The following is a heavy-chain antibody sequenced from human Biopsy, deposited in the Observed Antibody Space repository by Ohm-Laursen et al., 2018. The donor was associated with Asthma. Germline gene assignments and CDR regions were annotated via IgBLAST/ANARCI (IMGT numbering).Heavy chain of an antibody. D-gene: IGHD6-13*01. CDR1: GFSFNSYG. Sequence: SLRLSCAASGFSFNSYGMHWVRQAPGKGLVWVAYISSRGSNIFYADSVKGRFTISRDNAKKSLFLEMNSLTVEDTAVYFCARGYSTSWYFGYWGQGTLVTVSS. J-gene: IGHJ4*02. V-gene: IGHV3-48*04. CDR3: ARGYSTSWYFGY. CDR2: ISSRGSNI.